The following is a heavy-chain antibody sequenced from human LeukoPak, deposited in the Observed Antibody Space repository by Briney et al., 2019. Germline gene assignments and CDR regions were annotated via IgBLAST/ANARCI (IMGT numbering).Heavy chain of an antibody. CDR1: GFTFDDYA. Sequence: GGSLRLSCAASGFTFDDYAMHWVRQAPGRGLEWVSGISWNSGSIGYADSVKGRFAISRDNAKNSLYLQMNSLRAEDMALYYCAKDTSSSWSNDAFDIWGQGTMVTVSS. J-gene: IGHJ3*02. CDR3: AKDTSSSWSNDAFDI. CDR2: ISWNSGSI. D-gene: IGHD6-13*01. V-gene: IGHV3-9*03.